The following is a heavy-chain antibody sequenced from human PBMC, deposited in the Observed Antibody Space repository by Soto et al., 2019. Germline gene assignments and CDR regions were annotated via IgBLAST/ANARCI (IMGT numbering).Heavy chain of an antibody. D-gene: IGHD6-13*01. J-gene: IGHJ4*03. CDR3: ARFRAPRRQLISMSFHL. CDR1: GYRFSSSW. V-gene: IGHV5-51*01. Sequence: PGESLKISCQGTGYRFSSSWIAWVRQTPGRGLEWMGMIYPGDSDIRYNPSFRGRVTISADKSITSAFVQWGSLKASDSAIYYCARFRAPRRQLISMSFHLWGLGTLVTVSS. CDR2: IYPGDSDI.